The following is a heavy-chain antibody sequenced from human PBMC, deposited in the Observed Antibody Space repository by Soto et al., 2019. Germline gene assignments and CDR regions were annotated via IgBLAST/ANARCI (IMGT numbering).Heavy chain of an antibody. CDR2: IYWDDDK. J-gene: IGHJ6*02. D-gene: IGHD2-21*02. Sequence: SGPTLVNPTQTLTLTCSFSGFSLSTTGVGVGWIRQPPGKALEWLALIYWDDDKRYNPSLNSRLTITKDTSKNQVALAMTNMDPVDTATYYCVQSRCGGDCLQSYSSHSYYGLDVWGQGTTVTVSS. CDR1: GFSLSTTGVG. CDR3: VQSRCGGDCLQSYSSHSYYGLDV. V-gene: IGHV2-5*02.